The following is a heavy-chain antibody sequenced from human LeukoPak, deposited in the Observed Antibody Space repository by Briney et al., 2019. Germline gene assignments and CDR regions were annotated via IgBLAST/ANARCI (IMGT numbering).Heavy chain of an antibody. J-gene: IGHJ4*02. V-gene: IGHV1-18*01. Sequence: ASVKVSCKASGYTFPSYDINWVRQATGQGLEWMGWISAYNGNTNYAQKLQGRVTMTTDTSTSTAYMELRSLRSDDTAVYYCARDSFNYGDLLFDYWGQGTLVTVSS. CDR1: GYTFPSYD. CDR3: ARDSFNYGDLLFDY. D-gene: IGHD4-17*01. CDR2: ISAYNGNT.